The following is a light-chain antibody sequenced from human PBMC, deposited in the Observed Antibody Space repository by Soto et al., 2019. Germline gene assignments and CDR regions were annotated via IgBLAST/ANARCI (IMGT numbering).Light chain of an antibody. J-gene: IGKJ1*01. CDR2: KAS. CDR3: QQYDSYPWT. CDR1: QSVSYW. V-gene: IGKV1-5*03. Sequence: DIQMTQSPSTLSASVGDRVTITCRASQSVSYWLAWYQQSPGKAPNLLIYKASSLQSGVTSRFSGSGSGTEFTLTISGLQPDDFATYYCQQYDSYPWTFGQGTKVEIK.